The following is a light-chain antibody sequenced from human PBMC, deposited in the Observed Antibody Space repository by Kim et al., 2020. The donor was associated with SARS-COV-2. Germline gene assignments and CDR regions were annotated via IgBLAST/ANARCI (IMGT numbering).Light chain of an antibody. CDR3: QVLDSTNDHPV. V-gene: IGLV3-21*01. Sequence: APGTTARITCGGNNIGSESVHWYRQKPGQAPVLVIFYDNDRPSGIPERISGSNSGNTATLTISRVEVGDEADFYCQVLDSTNDHPVFGGGTQLTVL. CDR2: YDN. J-gene: IGLJ3*02. CDR1: NIGSES.